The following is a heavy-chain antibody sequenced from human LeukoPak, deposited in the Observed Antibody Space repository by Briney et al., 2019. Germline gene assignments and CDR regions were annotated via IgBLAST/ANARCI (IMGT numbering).Heavy chain of an antibody. CDR1: GFTFSFSG. CDR3: AKDYSKTSYYGSGTYYRPNWFDP. V-gene: IGHV3-23*01. D-gene: IGHD3-10*01. Sequence: GGSLRLSCAASGFTFSFSGLSWVRQAPGKGLEWVSGISGSGGSTYYADSVKGRFTISRDNSKNTLYLHMNSLRAEDTAVYYCAKDYSKTSYYGSGTYYRPNWFDPWGQGTLVTVSS. J-gene: IGHJ5*02. CDR2: ISGSGGST.